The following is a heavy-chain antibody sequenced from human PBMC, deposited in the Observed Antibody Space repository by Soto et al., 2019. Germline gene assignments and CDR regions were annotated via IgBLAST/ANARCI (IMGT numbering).Heavy chain of an antibody. V-gene: IGHV3-21*01. CDR3: ARGLNSYFRDYGMEL. CDR1: VFTFSSYS. Sequence: PVGSLRLSCAASVFTFSSYSMNCVRHSPGKWLEWVSSINSSSSYIYYADPVKGRFTITRDNAKNYLYLQMNSLRAEDKAVYYCARGLNSYFRDYGMELWGQGTTVNVSS. CDR2: INSSSSYI. J-gene: IGHJ6*01. D-gene: IGHD3-10*01.